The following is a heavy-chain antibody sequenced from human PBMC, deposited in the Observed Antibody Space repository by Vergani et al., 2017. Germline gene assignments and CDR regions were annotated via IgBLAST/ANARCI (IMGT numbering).Heavy chain of an antibody. D-gene: IGHD2/OR15-2a*01. V-gene: IGHV5-51*01. CDR1: GYSFTSYW. CDR3: ARHRIWSLGGRDAFDI. Sequence: EVQLVQSGAEVKKPGESLKISCKGSGYSFTSYWIGWVRQMPGKGLEWMGIIYPGDSDTRYSPSFQGQVTISADKSISTAYLQWSSLKASDTAMYYCARHRIWSLGGRDAFDIWGQGTMVTVSS. J-gene: IGHJ3*02. CDR2: IYPGDSDT.